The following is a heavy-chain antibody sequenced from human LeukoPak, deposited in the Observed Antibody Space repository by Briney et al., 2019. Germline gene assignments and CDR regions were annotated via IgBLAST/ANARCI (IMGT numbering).Heavy chain of an antibody. CDR1: GGSFGDSY. D-gene: IGHD5-12*01. J-gene: IGHJ4*02. CDR3: ARGPRGYSGYGLLRFDY. V-gene: IGHV4-34*01. CDR2: INHSGST. Sequence: SETLSLTCAVYGGSFGDSYWTWIRQPPGKGLEWIGEINHSGSTNYNPSLKSRVTISVDTSKNQLSLKLSSVTAADTAVYYCARGPRGYSGYGLLRFDYWGQGTLVSVSS.